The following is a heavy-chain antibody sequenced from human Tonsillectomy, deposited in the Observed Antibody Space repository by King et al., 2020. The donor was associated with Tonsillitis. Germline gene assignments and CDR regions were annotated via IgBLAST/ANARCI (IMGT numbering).Heavy chain of an antibody. Sequence: VQLVESGGGVVQPGRSLRLSCAASGFTFSSYAVHWVRQAPGKGLEWVALISYDGTNKYYADSVKGRFTLSRDNSKNTLYLQMNSLRADDTAVYYCARDLTLVLPPAPPQWAFDYWGQGTLVTVSS. CDR3: ARDLTLVLPPAPPQWAFDY. D-gene: IGHD2-2*01. J-gene: IGHJ4*02. V-gene: IGHV3-30-3*01. CDR2: ISYDGTNK. CDR1: GFTFSSYA.